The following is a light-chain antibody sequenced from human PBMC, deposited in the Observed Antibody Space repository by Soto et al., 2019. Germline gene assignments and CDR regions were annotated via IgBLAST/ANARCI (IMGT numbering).Light chain of an antibody. J-gene: IGKJ1*01. Sequence: EIVLTQSPGTLSLSPGARATLSCRASQSVSSSYLAWYQQKPGQAPRLLIYGASSRATGIPDRFSGSGSGTEFTLTITRLEPEDSAVYFCQHYGYSQWTFGQGTKVDI. CDR1: QSVSSSY. CDR2: GAS. CDR3: QHYGYSQWT. V-gene: IGKV3-20*01.